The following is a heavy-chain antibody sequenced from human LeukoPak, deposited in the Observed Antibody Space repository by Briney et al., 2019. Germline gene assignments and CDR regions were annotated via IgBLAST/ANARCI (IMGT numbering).Heavy chain of an antibody. CDR2: IKSKTDGGTT. CDR1: GFTFSNAW. J-gene: IGHJ4*02. V-gene: IGHV3-15*01. Sequence: GGSLRLSCAASGFTFSNAWMSWVRQAPGKGLEWVGRIKSKTDGGTTDYAAPVKGRFTISRDDSKNTLYLQMNSLKTEDTAEYYCTTDNWYSSGWYDDGIDYWGQGTLVTVSS. CDR3: TTDNWYSSGWYDDGIDY. D-gene: IGHD6-19*01.